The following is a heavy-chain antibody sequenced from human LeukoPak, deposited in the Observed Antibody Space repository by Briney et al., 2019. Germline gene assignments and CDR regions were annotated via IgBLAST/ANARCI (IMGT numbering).Heavy chain of an antibody. CDR2: IYPGDSDT. V-gene: IGHV5-51*01. CDR1: GYSFTSYW. J-gene: IGHJ6*03. Sequence: PGGSLRLSCKGSGYSFTSYWIGWVRQLPGKGLEWMGMIYPGDSDTRYSPSFQGQVTISADKSISTAYLQWSSLKASDTAMYYCARHYYYMDVWGKGTTVTVSS. CDR3: ARHYYYMDV.